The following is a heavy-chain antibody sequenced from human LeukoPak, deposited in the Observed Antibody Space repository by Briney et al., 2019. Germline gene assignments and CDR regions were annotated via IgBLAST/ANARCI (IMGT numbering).Heavy chain of an antibody. V-gene: IGHV3-21*01. CDR3: ARDLLWKGLSPIGKFWS. CDR1: LFTFSAFS. D-gene: IGHD3-3*01. CDR2: INSASTHI. J-gene: IGHJ3*01. Sequence: PGGSLRLSCSAPLFTFSAFSINCVRQTPGKGLQWVASINSASTHIFYAESVKGRFTISRDNANNSVFLQMSGLTDEDTGLYYCARDLLWKGLSPIGKFWSWGLGTMVTVSS.